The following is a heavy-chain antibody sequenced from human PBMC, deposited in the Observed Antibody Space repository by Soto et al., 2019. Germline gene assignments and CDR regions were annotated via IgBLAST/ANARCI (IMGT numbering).Heavy chain of an antibody. CDR2: IYDSGFT. CDR3: ARYIALSGTFYFDY. J-gene: IGHJ4*02. Sequence: TLSLTFAVSSGSISSGGYSWNCNRHPPGKGLEWIGYIYDSGFTYYNPSLKSRVTISVDRSKNQFSLKLSPVTAADTAVYYCARYIALSGTFYFDYWGQGALVTVSS. V-gene: IGHV4-30-2*01. CDR1: SGSISSGGYS. D-gene: IGHD6-19*01.